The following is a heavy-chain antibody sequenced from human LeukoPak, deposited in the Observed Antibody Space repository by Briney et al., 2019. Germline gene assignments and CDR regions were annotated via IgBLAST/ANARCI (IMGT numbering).Heavy chain of an antibody. CDR1: GFTFSSYG. CDR2: ISYDGSNK. CDR3: AKVREWYSSGWYGTRFDY. V-gene: IGHV3-30*18. Sequence: GGSLRLSCAASGFTFSSYGMHWVRQAPGKGLEWVAVISYDGSNKYYADSVKGRFTISRDNSKNTLYLQMNSLRAEDTAVYYCAKVREWYSSGWYGTRFDYWGQGTLVTVSS. J-gene: IGHJ4*02. D-gene: IGHD6-19*01.